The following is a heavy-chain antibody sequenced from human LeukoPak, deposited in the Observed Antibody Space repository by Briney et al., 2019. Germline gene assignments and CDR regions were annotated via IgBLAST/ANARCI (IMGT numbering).Heavy chain of an antibody. Sequence: SETLSLTCTVSGTSISDYYWSWVRQPPGKGLEWIGRIHITGSTYHNPSLKSRVTISVDKSKNQFSLNVSSLTAPHTAIYYCARDRITVAPQSDYWGQGTLVTVSS. CDR3: ARDRITVAPQSDY. J-gene: IGHJ4*02. CDR2: IHITGST. V-gene: IGHV4-4*07. CDR1: GTSISDYY. D-gene: IGHD4-11*01.